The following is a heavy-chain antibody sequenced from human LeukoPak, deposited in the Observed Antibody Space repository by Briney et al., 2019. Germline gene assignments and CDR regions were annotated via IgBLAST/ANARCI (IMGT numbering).Heavy chain of an antibody. J-gene: IGHJ4*02. V-gene: IGHV3-74*01. D-gene: IGHD5-18*01. CDR2: LGTVGSST. CDR1: GFTLSSYW. Sequence: PGGSLRLSCAASGFTLSSYWMHWVRQAPGKGLVWVSRLGTVGSSTNYADSVKGRFTISRDNARNTLYLQMNSLRAEDTAVYYCARSRGYSQTDYWGQGILVTVSS. CDR3: ARSRGYSQTDY.